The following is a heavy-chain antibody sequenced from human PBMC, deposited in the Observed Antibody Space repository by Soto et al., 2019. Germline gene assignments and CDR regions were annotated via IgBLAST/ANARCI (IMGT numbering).Heavy chain of an antibody. CDR3: ARGLNDDS. Sequence: PVGSVRLSCEVSGFSIGGNPMSWVRQAPGQGLEWVASIHTVGSTYYADSVQGRFTISRDNSKNTLFLQMNSLRVGDTAIYFCARGLNDDSWGQGTLVTVSS. CDR2: IHTVGST. V-gene: IGHV3-53*01. CDR1: GFSIGGNP. D-gene: IGHD1-1*01. J-gene: IGHJ4*02.